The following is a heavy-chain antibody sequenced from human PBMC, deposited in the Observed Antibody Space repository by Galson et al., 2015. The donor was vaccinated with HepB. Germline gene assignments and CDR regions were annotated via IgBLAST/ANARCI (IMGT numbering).Heavy chain of an antibody. J-gene: IGHJ5*02. CDR2: IYPGDSDT. CDR1: GYSFTSYW. D-gene: IGHD6-19*01. V-gene: IGHV5-51*01. Sequence: QSGAEVKKPGESLKISCKGSGYSFTSYWIGCVRQMPGKGLEWMGIIYPGDSDTRYSPSFQGQVTISADKSISTAYLQWSSLKASDTAMYYCARRLDNSSGWDGLPYNWFDPWGQGTLVTVSS. CDR3: ARRLDNSSGWDGLPYNWFDP.